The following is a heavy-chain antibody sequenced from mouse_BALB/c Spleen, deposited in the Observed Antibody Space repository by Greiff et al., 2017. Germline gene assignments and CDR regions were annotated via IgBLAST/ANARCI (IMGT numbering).Heavy chain of an antibody. Sequence: EVQLQESGAELVRSGASLKFSCTASGFTIKGYYMHWVNQRPEQGLEWIGWIDPENGDTDYAPKFQGKDTMTADTSSNTVYLQLSSLTSEDTAIYYCDAASSGYWLDYWGQGTLVTVSA. J-gene: IGHJ3*01. D-gene: IGHD3-1*01. CDR3: DAASSGYWLDY. CDR2: IDPENGDT. CDR1: GFTIKGYY. V-gene: IGHV14-4*02.